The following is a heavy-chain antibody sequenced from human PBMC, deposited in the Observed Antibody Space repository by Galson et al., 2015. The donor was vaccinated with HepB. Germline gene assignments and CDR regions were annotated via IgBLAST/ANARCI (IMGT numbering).Heavy chain of an antibody. V-gene: IGHV3-7*03. J-gene: IGHJ4*02. CDR1: GFTFSSYW. CDR2: IKQDGSEK. CDR3: ARAGDPFVAGYFDY. Sequence: SLRLSCAASGFTFSSYWMSWVRQAPGKGLEWVANIKQDGSEKYYVDSVKGRFTISRDNAKNSLYLQMNSLRAEDTAVYYCARAGDPFVAGYFDYWGQGTLVTVSS. D-gene: IGHD2-21*02.